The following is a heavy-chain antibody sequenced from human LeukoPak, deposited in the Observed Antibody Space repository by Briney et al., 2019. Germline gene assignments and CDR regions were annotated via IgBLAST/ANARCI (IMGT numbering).Heavy chain of an antibody. CDR2: IYYSGST. Sequence: SETLSLTCTVSGGSISSYYWSWIRQPPGKGLEWIGYIYYSGSTNYNPSLKSRVTISVDTSKNQFSLKLSSVTAADTAVYYCASVTTDYYSYFDYWGQGTQVTVSS. CDR3: ASVTTDYYSYFDY. CDR1: GGSISSYY. V-gene: IGHV4-59*01. J-gene: IGHJ4*02. D-gene: IGHD3-9*01.